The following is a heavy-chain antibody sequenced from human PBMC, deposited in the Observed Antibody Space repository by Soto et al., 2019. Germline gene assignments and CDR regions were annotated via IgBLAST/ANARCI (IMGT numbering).Heavy chain of an antibody. CDR2: MNPNSGNT. CDR3: ARERSAAGARWFDP. J-gene: IGHJ5*02. D-gene: IGHD6-13*01. Sequence: QVQLVQSGAEVKKPGASVKVSCKASGYTFTSYDINWVRQATGQGLEWMGWMNPNSGNTDYAQKFQGRVTMTRNTSISTAYMELSSLRSEDTAVYYCARERSAAGARWFDPWGQGTLVTVSS. V-gene: IGHV1-8*01. CDR1: GYTFTSYD.